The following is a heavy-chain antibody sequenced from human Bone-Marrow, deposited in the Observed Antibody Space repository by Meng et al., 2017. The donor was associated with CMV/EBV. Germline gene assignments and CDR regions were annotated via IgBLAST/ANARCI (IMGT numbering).Heavy chain of an antibody. CDR1: GFTFDANG. V-gene: IGHV3-20*02. CDR3: ARDKAVAAAGHPYTYGTDV. CDR2: INWNGGST. D-gene: IGHD6-13*01. Sequence: GGSLRLSFAASGFTFDANGMSWVRQPPGKGLEWVSGINWNGGSTGYADSVKGRFTISRDNAKNSLCLQMNSLRAEDTALNHCARDKAVAAAGHPYTYGTDVWGQGTTVTVSS. J-gene: IGHJ6*02.